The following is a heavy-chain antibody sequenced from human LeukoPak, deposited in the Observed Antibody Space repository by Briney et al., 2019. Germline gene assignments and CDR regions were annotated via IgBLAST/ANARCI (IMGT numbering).Heavy chain of an antibody. J-gene: IGHJ6*03. CDR3: ARELRYFDWLSYYYYYYMDV. V-gene: IGHV1-8*02. CDR1: GGTFSSYA. Sequence: GSSVKVSCKASGGTFSSYAISWVRQATGQGLEWMGWMNPNSGNTGYAQKFQGRVTMTRNTSISTAYMELSSLRSEDTAVYYCARELRYFDWLSYYYYYYMDVWGKGTTVTVSS. CDR2: MNPNSGNT. D-gene: IGHD3-9*01.